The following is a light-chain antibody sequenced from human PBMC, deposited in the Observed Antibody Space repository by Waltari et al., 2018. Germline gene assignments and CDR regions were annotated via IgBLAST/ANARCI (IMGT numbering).Light chain of an antibody. V-gene: IGKV3-20*01. CDR1: QSVSKYY. CDR2: AAA. Sequence: SLSPGQSVSKYYHGSRHGRGQAHRLFIYAAATRATGIPDRFSGSGSGTDFSLTISRLEPEDFAVYYCQNHERLPAKFGQGTKVEIK. CDR3: QNHERLPAK. J-gene: IGKJ1*01.